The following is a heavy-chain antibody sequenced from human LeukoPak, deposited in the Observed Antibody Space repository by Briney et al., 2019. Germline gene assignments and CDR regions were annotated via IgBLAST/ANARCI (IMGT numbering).Heavy chain of an antibody. D-gene: IGHD6-13*01. CDR2: IKQDGSEK. Sequence: GGSLRLSCAASGFTFSSYWMSWVRQAPGKGLERVANIKQDGSEKYYVDSVKGRFTISRDNAKNSLYLQMNSLRAEDTAVYYCARAEGIIAAADRLTYWGQGTLVTVSS. V-gene: IGHV3-7*01. J-gene: IGHJ4*02. CDR1: GFTFSSYW. CDR3: ARAEGIIAAADRLTY.